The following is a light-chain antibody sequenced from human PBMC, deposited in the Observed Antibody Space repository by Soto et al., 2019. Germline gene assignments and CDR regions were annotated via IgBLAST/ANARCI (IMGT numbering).Light chain of an antibody. CDR2: EAS. V-gene: IGKV1-5*01. J-gene: IGKJ4*01. CDR3: QQYTNFPLT. CDR1: QSISSW. Sequence: DIQMTQSPSTLSASVGDRVTITCRASQSISSWLAWYQQKPGKAPKLLIHEASRLESGVPPRFSGSESGTEFTLTISGLHAEDSATYYCQQYTNFPLTFGGGTKVEIK.